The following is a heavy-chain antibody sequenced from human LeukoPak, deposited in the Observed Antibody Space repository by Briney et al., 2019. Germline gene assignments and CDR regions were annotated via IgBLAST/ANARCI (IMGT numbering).Heavy chain of an antibody. V-gene: IGHV1-2*02. CDR1: GYTFTGYY. D-gene: IGHD3-22*01. Sequence: ASVKVSCKASGYTFTGYYIHWVRQAPGQGLEWMGWINPKSGATKYAQKFQGRVTMTRDTSISTAYMELSRLRSDDTAVYYCARDGSEIFLYYYDSSGIYYFDYWGQGTLVTVSS. CDR2: INPKSGAT. J-gene: IGHJ4*02. CDR3: ARDGSEIFLYYYDSSGIYYFDY.